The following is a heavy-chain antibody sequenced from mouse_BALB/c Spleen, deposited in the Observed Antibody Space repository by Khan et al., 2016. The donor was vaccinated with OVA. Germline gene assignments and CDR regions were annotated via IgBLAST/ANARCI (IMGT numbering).Heavy chain of an antibody. CDR2: ISPGSGDT. V-gene: IGHV1-77*01. CDR3: ARRNYFGYTFAY. J-gene: IGHJ3*01. CDR1: GYTFTDYY. Sequence: QVQLKQSGAELARPGASVKLSCKASGYTFTDYYINWVKQRIGQGLEWIGEISPGSGDTYYNERFKGKATLTADKSSSTAYMTLSSLTSEASAVYFWARRNYFGYTFAYWGQGTLVTVSA. D-gene: IGHD1-2*01.